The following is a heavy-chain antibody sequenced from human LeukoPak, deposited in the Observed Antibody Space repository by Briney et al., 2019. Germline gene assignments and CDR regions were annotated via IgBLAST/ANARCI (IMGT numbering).Heavy chain of an antibody. V-gene: IGHV1-18*01. CDR1: GYTFTSYG. J-gene: IGHJ4*02. CDR3: ARYRACSGGSCYSGPDY. Sequence: GASVKVCCKASGYTFTSYGISWVRQAPGQGLEWMGWISAYNGNTNYAQKLQGRVTMTTDTSTSTAYMELRSLRSDDTAVYYCARYRACSGGSCYSGPDYWGQGTLVTVSS. D-gene: IGHD2-15*01. CDR2: ISAYNGNT.